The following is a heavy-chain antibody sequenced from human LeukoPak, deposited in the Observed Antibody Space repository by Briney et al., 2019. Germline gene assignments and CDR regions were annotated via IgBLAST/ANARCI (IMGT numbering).Heavy chain of an antibody. Sequence: GGSLRLPCAASGFTFSSYAMHWVRQAPGKGLEWVAVISYDGSNKYYADSVKGRFTISRDNSKNTLYLQMNSLRAEDTAVYYCARLYSSRMFDYWGQGTLVTVSS. V-gene: IGHV3-30-3*01. CDR2: ISYDGSNK. CDR3: ARLYSSRMFDY. CDR1: GFTFSSYA. J-gene: IGHJ4*02. D-gene: IGHD6-13*01.